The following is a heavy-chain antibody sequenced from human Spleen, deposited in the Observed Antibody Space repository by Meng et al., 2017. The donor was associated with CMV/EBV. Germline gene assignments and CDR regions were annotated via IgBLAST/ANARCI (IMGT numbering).Heavy chain of an antibody. Sequence: TSGFTFSSYAMSWVRQAPGKGLQWVSLIYSGGSTTDYAESVKGRFTISRDNSKNTLYLQMNSLRADDTAVYYCAKDLGGGGWYFDYWGQGTLVTRLL. CDR2: IYSGGSTT. CDR3: AKDLGGGGWYFDY. J-gene: IGHJ4*02. D-gene: IGHD6-19*01. V-gene: IGHV3-23*03. CDR1: GFTFSSYA.